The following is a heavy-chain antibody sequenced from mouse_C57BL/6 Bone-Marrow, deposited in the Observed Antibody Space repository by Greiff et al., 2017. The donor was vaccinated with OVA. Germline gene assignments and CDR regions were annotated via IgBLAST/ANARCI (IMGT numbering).Heavy chain of an antibody. CDR1: GFTFSDYG. CDR2: ISSGSSTI. V-gene: IGHV5-17*01. CDR3: ARRYYGSSLHWYFDV. D-gene: IGHD1-1*01. J-gene: IGHJ1*03. Sequence: VQRVESGGGLVKPGGSLKLSCAASGFTFSDYGMHWVRQAPEKGLEWVAYISSGSSTIYYADTVKGRFTISRDNAKNTLFLQMTSLRSEDTAMYYCARRYYGSSLHWYFDVWGTGTTVTVSS.